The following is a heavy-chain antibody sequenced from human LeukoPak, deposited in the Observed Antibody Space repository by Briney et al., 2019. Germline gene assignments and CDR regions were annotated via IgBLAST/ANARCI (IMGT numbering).Heavy chain of an antibody. CDR1: GYTFTSYD. J-gene: IGHJ5*02. V-gene: IGHV1-8*01. CDR3: ARGVRSSWYASRQAKWFDP. D-gene: IGHD6-13*01. Sequence: ASVKVSCKASGYTFTSYDINWVRQATGQGLEWMGWLNPNSGNTGYAQKFQGRVTMTRNTSISTAYMELSSLRSEDTAVYYCARGVRSSWYASRQAKWFDPWGQAILVTVSS. CDR2: LNPNSGNT.